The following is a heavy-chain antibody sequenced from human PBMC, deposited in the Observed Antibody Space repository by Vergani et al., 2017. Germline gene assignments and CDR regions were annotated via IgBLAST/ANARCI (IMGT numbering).Heavy chain of an antibody. J-gene: IGHJ3*02. V-gene: IGHV3-21*01. CDR1: GFTFSSYS. Sequence: EVQLLESGGGLVKPGGSLRLSCAASGFTFSSYSMNWVRQAPGKGLEWVSSISSSSSYIYYADSVKGRFTISRDNAKNSLYLQMNSLRAEDTAVYYCARDLYSSTDDAFDIWGQGTMVTVSS. D-gene: IGHD6-13*01. CDR2: ISSSSSYI. CDR3: ARDLYSSTDDAFDI.